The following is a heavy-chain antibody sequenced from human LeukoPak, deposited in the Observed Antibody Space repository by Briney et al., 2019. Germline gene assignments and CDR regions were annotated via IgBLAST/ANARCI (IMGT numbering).Heavy chain of an antibody. Sequence: ASVKVSCKASGYTFTSYGISSVRQAPGHGLEWMGWISAYNGNTNYAQKLQGRVTMTTDTSTSTAYMDLRSLRSDDTAVYYCARDERGYSYGYVDYWGQGTLVTVSS. J-gene: IGHJ4*02. CDR2: ISAYNGNT. CDR3: ARDERGYSYGYVDY. V-gene: IGHV1-18*01. D-gene: IGHD5-18*01. CDR1: GYTFTSYG.